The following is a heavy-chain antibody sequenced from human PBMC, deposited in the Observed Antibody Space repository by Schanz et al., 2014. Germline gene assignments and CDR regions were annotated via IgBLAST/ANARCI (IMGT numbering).Heavy chain of an antibody. Sequence: VYLVESGGGLVQPGGSLRLSCAASGISFSRFRMYWVRQAPGKGLVSVSGIDGDGSRTSYAESVEGRFTISRDNAKNTLYLQMNSLTDEDTAVYYCAREFYDFWGGHYYYYMDLWGKGTTVAVSS. CDR3: AREFYDFWGGHYYYYMDL. V-gene: IGHV3-74*01. D-gene: IGHD3-3*01. CDR2: IDGDGSRT. J-gene: IGHJ6*03. CDR1: GISFSRFR.